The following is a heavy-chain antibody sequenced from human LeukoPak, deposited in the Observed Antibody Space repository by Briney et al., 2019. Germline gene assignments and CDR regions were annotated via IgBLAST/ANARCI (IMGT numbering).Heavy chain of an antibody. D-gene: IGHD4-17*01. CDR1: ELTFRDYL. CDR2: IRHDGSEK. J-gene: IGHJ4*01. CDR3: ARTKRVFDGDYVFDY. Sequence: GGSPRLSCAASELTFRDYLTTWLRQAPGKGLDWVANIRHDGSEKYYVDSVKGRFTIPRDDAKNSVYLRMNSLRAEDTAVYYCARTKRVFDGDYVFDYWGQRTLVTVSS. V-gene: IGHV3-7*05.